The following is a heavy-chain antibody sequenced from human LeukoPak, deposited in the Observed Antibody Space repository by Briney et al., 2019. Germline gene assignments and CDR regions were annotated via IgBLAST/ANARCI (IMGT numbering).Heavy chain of an antibody. V-gene: IGHV2-5*02. CDR2: IFWDDDK. CDR1: GFSLSTSGVG. CDR3: AHRTIYDAYDI. J-gene: IGHJ3*02. Sequence: SGPTLVKPTQPLTLTCTFYGFSLSTSGVGVGWIRQPPGKALECLALIFWDDDKRYSPSLKSRLTIIKDTSKNQVVLAMTNMDPVDTATYYCAHRTIYDAYDIWGQGTMVTVSS. D-gene: IGHD2-2*02.